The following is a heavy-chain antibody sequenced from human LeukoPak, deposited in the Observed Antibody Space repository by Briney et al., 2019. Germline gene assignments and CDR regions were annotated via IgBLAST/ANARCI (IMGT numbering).Heavy chain of an antibody. Sequence: PGGSLRLSCAASGFTFSSYSRNWLRQAPGEGLEWVSSISSSSSYIYYADSVKGRFTISSDNAKNSLYLQLNSLRAEDTAVYYCARDPSYYYDSSGSFLDYWGQGTLVTVSS. V-gene: IGHV3-21*01. CDR3: ARDPSYYYDSSGSFLDY. CDR2: ISSSSSYI. D-gene: IGHD3-22*01. CDR1: GFTFSSYS. J-gene: IGHJ4*02.